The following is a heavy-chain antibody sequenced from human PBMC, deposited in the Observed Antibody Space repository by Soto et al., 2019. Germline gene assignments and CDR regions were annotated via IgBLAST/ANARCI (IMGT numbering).Heavy chain of an antibody. CDR1: GGSISNSGFY. V-gene: IGHV4-39*02. CDR2: IYDSGTT. J-gene: IGHJ3*02. D-gene: IGHD3-3*01. Sequence: SETLSLTCIASGGSISNSGFYWGWIRQPPGKGLEWIGSIYDSGTTYYNPSLESRVTVSVDTSKNHFSLRLTSVTAADTAVYYCARPRGLRFSVADVFDIWGQGAMVTVSS. CDR3: ARPRGLRFSVADVFDI.